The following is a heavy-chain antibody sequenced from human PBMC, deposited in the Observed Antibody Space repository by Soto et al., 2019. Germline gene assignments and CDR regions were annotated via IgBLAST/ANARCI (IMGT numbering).Heavy chain of an antibody. V-gene: IGHV1-8*01. CDR2: MNPNSGNT. Sequence: GASVKVSCKASGYTFTSYDINWVRQATGQGLEWMGWMNPNSGNTGYAQKFQGRVTMTRNTSISTAYMELSSLRSDDTAVYYSARDSPIRRGSSADYYYYGMDVWGQGTTVTVSS. CDR3: ARDSPIRRGSSADYYYYGMDV. J-gene: IGHJ6*02. CDR1: GYTFTSYD. D-gene: IGHD2-2*02.